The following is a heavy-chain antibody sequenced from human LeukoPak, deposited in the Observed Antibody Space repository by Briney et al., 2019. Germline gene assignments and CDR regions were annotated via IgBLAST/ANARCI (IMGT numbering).Heavy chain of an antibody. CDR2: IKSKTDGGTT. D-gene: IGHD3-22*01. CDR1: GFTFSNAW. Sequence: GGSLRLSCAASGFTFSNAWMSWVRQAPGKGLEWVGRIKSKTDGGTTDYAAPVKGRFTISRDDSKNTLYLQMNSLKTGDTAVYYCTTAYYDGSGYYYFDYWGQGTLVTVSS. V-gene: IGHV3-15*01. J-gene: IGHJ4*02. CDR3: TTAYYDGSGYYYFDY.